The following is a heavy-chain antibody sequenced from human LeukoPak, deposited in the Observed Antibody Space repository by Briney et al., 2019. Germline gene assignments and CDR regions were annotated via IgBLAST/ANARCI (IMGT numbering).Heavy chain of an antibody. J-gene: IGHJ4*02. CDR2: IYYSGST. D-gene: IGHD3-9*01. CDR1: GGSISSGDYY. CDR3: ARGKRYFDWLPPDY. V-gene: IGHV4-30-4*01. Sequence: PSETLSLTCTVSGGSISSGDYYWSWIRQPPGKGLEWIGYIYYSGSTYYNPSLKSRVTISVDTFKNQFSLKLSSVTAADTAVYYCARGKRYFDWLPPDYWGQGTLVTVSS.